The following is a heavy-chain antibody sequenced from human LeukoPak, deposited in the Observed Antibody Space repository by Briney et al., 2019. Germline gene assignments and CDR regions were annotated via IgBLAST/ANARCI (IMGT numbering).Heavy chain of an antibody. CDR2: IYPGDSDT. Sequence: GASLKISCKGPGYSFTSYWIGWVRQMPEKGLEWMGIIYPGDSDTRYSPSFQGQVTISADKSISTAYLQWSSLKASDTAMYYCARQFRDSSGYYSYYFDYWGQGTLVTVSS. CDR3: ARQFRDSSGYYSYYFDY. V-gene: IGHV5-51*01. D-gene: IGHD3-22*01. CDR1: GYSFTSYW. J-gene: IGHJ4*02.